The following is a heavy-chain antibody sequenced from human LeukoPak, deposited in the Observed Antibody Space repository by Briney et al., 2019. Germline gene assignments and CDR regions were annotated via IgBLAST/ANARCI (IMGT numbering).Heavy chain of an antibody. V-gene: IGHV3-23*01. Sequence: GGSLRLSCAASGFTFSSYAMTWVRQAPGKGLEWVSAISGNGGSTNYADSVKGRFTISKDNSKNTLYLQVNSLRAEDTAVYYCAKYRSAWSFDYWGQGTLVTVSS. CDR3: AKYRSAWSFDY. J-gene: IGHJ4*02. CDR1: GFTFSSYA. D-gene: IGHD6-13*01. CDR2: ISGNGGST.